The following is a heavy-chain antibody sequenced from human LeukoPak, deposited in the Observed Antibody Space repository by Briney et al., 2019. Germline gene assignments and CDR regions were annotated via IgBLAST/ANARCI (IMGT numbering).Heavy chain of an antibody. CDR2: ISSSSTTI. V-gene: IGHV3-48*03. J-gene: IGHJ4*02. CDR1: GFTFISYE. CDR3: AKGDTPWEPPHDC. D-gene: IGHD1-26*01. Sequence: GGSLRLSCAASGFTFISYEMNWVRQAPGKGLEWISYISSSSTTIYYADSVKGRFTISRDNANNSLYLEMNSLRAEDTAVYYCAKGDTPWEPPHDCWGQGTLVTVSS.